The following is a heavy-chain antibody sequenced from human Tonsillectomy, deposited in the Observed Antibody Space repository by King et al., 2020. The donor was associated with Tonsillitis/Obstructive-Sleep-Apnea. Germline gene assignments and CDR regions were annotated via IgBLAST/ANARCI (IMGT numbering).Heavy chain of an antibody. Sequence: VQLVESGGGLVKPGGSLRLSCAVSGFTFSKAWMNWVRQAPGKGLEWVGRIKSKTDGGTADYAAPVKGRFTISRDDSKKTLFLQMNSLKTEDTAVYYCTAAPNIVVVAASFRYYDMDVWGQGTTVTVSS. D-gene: IGHD2-21*02. J-gene: IGHJ6*02. V-gene: IGHV3-15*07. CDR1: GFTFSKAW. CDR3: TAAPNIVVVAASFRYYDMDV. CDR2: IKSKTDGGTA.